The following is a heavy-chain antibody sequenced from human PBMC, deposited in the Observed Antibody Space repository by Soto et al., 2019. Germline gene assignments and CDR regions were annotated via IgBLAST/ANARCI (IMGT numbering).Heavy chain of an antibody. J-gene: IGHJ4*02. Sequence: PGGSLRLSCAASGFTFSSYAMSWVRQAPGKGLEWVSAISGSGGSTYYADSVKGRFTISRDNSKNTLYLQMNSLRAEDTAVYYCAKADGEWLRFGDPYYFDYWGQGTLVTVSS. CDR3: AKADGEWLRFGDPYYFDY. D-gene: IGHD5-12*01. V-gene: IGHV3-23*01. CDR2: ISGSGGST. CDR1: GFTFSSYA.